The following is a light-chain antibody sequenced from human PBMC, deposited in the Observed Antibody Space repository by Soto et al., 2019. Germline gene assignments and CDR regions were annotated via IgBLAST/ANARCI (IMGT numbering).Light chain of an antibody. Sequence: VLTQSPGTLSLSPGEGATLSCRASQSVRYNYLAWYQQKPGQAPRLLIYGVSTRATGIPDRFSGSGSGTDFTLTISRLDPEDFAVYYCQQYGTSPRTFGQGTKVDI. CDR1: QSVRYNY. CDR2: GVS. CDR3: QQYGTSPRT. V-gene: IGKV3-20*01. J-gene: IGKJ1*01.